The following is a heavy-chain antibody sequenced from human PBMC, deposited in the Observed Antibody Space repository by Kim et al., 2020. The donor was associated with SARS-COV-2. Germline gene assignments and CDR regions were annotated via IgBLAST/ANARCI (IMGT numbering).Heavy chain of an antibody. J-gene: IGHJ4*02. CDR1: GFTFDGFA. CDR2: ISGDTRTT. D-gene: IGHD3-10*01. CDR3: ANEFRPGTQSFDS. Sequence: GGSLRLSCAASGFTFDGFAMYWVRQAPGEGLEWVSTISGDTRTTYSADSVKGRFTISRDNSKITLYLQMNSLTVDDTAVYYCANEFRPGTQSFDSWGQGTLVIVS. V-gene: IGHV3-23*01.